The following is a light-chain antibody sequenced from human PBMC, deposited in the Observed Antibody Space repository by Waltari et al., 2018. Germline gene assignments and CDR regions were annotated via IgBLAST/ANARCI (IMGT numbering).Light chain of an antibody. CDR1: QGISSY. Sequence: DIQLTQSPSFLSASVGDRVTITCRASQGISSYLAWYQQKPGKAPNLLIYGASTLQSGVPSRFSGSGSGTEFTLTIRSLQPEDFATYYCQQLNSYPITFGQGTRLEIK. CDR3: QQLNSYPIT. CDR2: GAS. J-gene: IGKJ5*01. V-gene: IGKV1-9*01.